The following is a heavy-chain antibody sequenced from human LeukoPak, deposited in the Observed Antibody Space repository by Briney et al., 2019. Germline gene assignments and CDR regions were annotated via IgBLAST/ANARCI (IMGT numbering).Heavy chain of an antibody. CDR3: AREGAMARGVICRAFDI. D-gene: IGHD3-10*01. Sequence: PSETLSLTCTVSGGSISSYYWSWIRQPPGKGLEWIGYIYYSGSTNYNPSLKSRVTISVDTSKNQFSLKLSSVTAADTAVYYCAREGAMARGVICRAFDIWGQGTMVTVSS. CDR2: IYYSGST. CDR1: GGSISSYY. J-gene: IGHJ3*02. V-gene: IGHV4-59*01.